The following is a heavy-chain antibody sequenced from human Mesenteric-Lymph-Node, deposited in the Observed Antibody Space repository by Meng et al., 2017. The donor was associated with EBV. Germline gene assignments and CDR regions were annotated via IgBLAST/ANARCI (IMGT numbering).Heavy chain of an antibody. CDR2: IIPIFVTA. V-gene: IGHV1-69*15. J-gene: IGHJ5*01. D-gene: IGHD6-25*01. CDR3: ARGGSLHTGWFDS. CDR1: GGTITRSP. Sequence: QVHLVQSGAEVKKPGSSVKVSCKSPGGTITRSPFSWIRQAPGQGLEWMGSIIPIFVTANYAQKFRGRLAITADESASTTFMELTNLKSEDTAIYYCARGGSLHTGWFDSWGQGTLVTVSS.